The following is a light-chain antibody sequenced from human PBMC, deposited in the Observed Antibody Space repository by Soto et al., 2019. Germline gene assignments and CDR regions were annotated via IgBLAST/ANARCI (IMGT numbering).Light chain of an antibody. V-gene: IGKV1-39*01. J-gene: IGKJ1*01. CDR2: AAS. CDR1: ENIRSY. CDR3: QQTFGTPRT. Sequence: DIQMTQSPSSLSASAGDRVTITCRASENIRSYLNWYQQKPGKAPEVLIYAASRLQSGVPQRFSGSGSGTDFTLNITRLQPEDFATYYCQQTFGTPRTFGQGTRVEIK.